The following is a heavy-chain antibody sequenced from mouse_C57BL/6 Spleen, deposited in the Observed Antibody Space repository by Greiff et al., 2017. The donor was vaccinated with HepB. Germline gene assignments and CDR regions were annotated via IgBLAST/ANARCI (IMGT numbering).Heavy chain of an antibody. Sequence: QVQLQQPGAELVMPGASVKLSCKASGYTFTSYWMHWVKQRPGQGLEWIGEIDPSDSYTNYNQKFKGKSTLTVDKSSSTAYMQLSSLTSEDSAVYYCARGRDGYYYAMDYWGQRTSVTVSS. CDR2: IDPSDSYT. D-gene: IGHD3-3*01. CDR1: GYTFTSYW. CDR3: ARGRDGYYYAMDY. V-gene: IGHV1-69*01. J-gene: IGHJ4*01.